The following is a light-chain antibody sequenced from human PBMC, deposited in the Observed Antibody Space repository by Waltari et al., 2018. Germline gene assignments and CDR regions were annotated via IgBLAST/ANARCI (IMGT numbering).Light chain of an antibody. J-gene: IGKJ2*01. Sequence: DIQMTQSPSSLSAFVGDSVTITCRASQSISNWLAWYQQQPGKPPNLLIYNASILKSGVPSRFSGSGSGTQFTLTISSLQPGDVATYYCQQYNTYSSFGQGTNLEIK. V-gene: IGKV1-5*03. CDR3: QQYNTYSS. CDR2: NAS. CDR1: QSISNW.